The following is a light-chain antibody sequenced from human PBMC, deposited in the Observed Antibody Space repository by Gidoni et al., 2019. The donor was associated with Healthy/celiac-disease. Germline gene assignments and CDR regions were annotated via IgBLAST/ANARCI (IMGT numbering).Light chain of an antibody. CDR3: QVWDSSSVGVV. Sequence: SYVLTQPPSVSVAPGQTARITWGGNNIGSKSVHWYQQKPGQAPVLVVYDDSDRPSGIPERFSGSNSGNTATLTISRVEAGDEADYYWQVWDSSSVGVVFGGGTKLTVL. CDR1: NIGSKS. CDR2: DDS. V-gene: IGLV3-21*02. J-gene: IGLJ2*01.